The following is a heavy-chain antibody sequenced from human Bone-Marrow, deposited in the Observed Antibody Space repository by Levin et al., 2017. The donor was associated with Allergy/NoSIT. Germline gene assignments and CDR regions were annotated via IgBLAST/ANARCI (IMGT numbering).Heavy chain of an antibody. D-gene: IGHD2-8*02. CDR2: INVYGGGT. Sequence: VPGQGLEWMGRINVYGGGTNYARKFQGRVVMTRDTSINTAYMELRGLRSDDSAKYFCARGRDIAQVGVDTFDIWGQGTLVIVSS. CDR3: ARGRDIAQVGVDTFDI. V-gene: IGHV1-2*06. J-gene: IGHJ3*02.